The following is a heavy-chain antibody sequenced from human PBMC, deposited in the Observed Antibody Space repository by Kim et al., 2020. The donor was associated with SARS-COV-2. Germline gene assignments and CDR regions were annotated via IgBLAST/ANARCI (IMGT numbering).Heavy chain of an antibody. D-gene: IGHD3-9*01. CDR1: GFTFSSYA. Sequence: GGSLRLSCAASGFTFSSYAMHWVRQAPGKGLEWVAVISYDGSNKYYADSVKGRFTISRDNSKNTLYLQMNSLRAEDTAVYYCARGSLDILTGPDYWGQGTLVTVSS. J-gene: IGHJ4*02. V-gene: IGHV3-30*04. CDR2: ISYDGSNK. CDR3: ARGSLDILTGPDY.